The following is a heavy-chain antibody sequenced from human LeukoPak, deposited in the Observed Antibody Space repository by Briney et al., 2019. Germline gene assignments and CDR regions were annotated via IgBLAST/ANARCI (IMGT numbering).Heavy chain of an antibody. J-gene: IGHJ3*02. D-gene: IGHD6-19*01. Sequence: GGSLRLSCAASGFTFSSYGMHWVRQAPGKGLEWVAVISYDGSNKYYADSVKGRFTISRDNSKNTLYLQMNSLRAEDTAVYYCAKDTGFRELPGYSSGWYRIWGQGTMVTVSS. CDR1: GFTFSSYG. CDR2: ISYDGSNK. V-gene: IGHV3-30*18. CDR3: AKDTGFRELPGYSSGWYRI.